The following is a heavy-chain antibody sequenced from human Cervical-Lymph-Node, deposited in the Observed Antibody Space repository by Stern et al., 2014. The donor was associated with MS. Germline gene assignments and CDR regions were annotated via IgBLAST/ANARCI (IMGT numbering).Heavy chain of an antibody. J-gene: IGHJ6*02. Sequence: QVQLVQSGGGVVQPGRSLRLSCVVSGFTFSNHAMHWVRQATGKGLEWVTVISHDGRNEYYTDSVQGRFTVSRDHSKNTLYLQMNSLRPDDTAVYYCARATSTTTVTTPYYGLDVWGQGTTVTVSS. CDR2: ISHDGRNE. CDR3: ARATSTTTVTTPYYGLDV. V-gene: IGHV3-30*04. CDR1: GFTFSNHA. D-gene: IGHD4-17*01.